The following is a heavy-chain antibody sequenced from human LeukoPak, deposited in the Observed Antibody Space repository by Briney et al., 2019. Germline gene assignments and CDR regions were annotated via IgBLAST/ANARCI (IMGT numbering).Heavy chain of an antibody. V-gene: IGHV1-2*02. CDR1: GYTFTGYY. J-gene: IGHJ4*02. Sequence: ASVKVSCTASGYTFTGYYMHWVRQAPGQGLEWMGWINPNSGGTNYAQKFQGRVTMTRDTSISTAYMELSRLRSDYTAVYYCAGTYDYGDPFDYWGQGTLVTVSS. CDR3: AGTYDYGDPFDY. CDR2: INPNSGGT. D-gene: IGHD4-17*01.